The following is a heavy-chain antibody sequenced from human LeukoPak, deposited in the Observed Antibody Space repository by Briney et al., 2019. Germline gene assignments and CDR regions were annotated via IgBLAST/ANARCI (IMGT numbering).Heavy chain of an antibody. Sequence: SGPALVKPTQTLTLTCTFSGFSLSTSGMCVSWIRQPPGKALEWLARIDWDDDKYYSTSLKTRLTISKDTSKNQEVLTMTNMDPVDTATYYCARTPHYYGSGSYYSSQRYYYYGMDVWGQGTTVTVSS. D-gene: IGHD3-10*01. CDR1: GFSLSTSGMC. CDR3: ARTPHYYGSGSYYSSQRYYYYGMDV. CDR2: IDWDDDK. J-gene: IGHJ6*02. V-gene: IGHV2-70*11.